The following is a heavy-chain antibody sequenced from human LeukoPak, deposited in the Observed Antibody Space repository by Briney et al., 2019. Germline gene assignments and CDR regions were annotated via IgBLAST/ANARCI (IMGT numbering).Heavy chain of an antibody. CDR1: GFTFSDYG. CDR2: ISSNTRTI. V-gene: IGHV3-48*01. D-gene: IGHD6-6*01. CDR3: ARGGAARPDY. J-gene: IGHJ4*02. Sequence: GGSLRLSCTTSGFTFSDYGMNWVRQAPGKGLEWVSYISSNTRTINYADSVKGRFTISRDNAGNSLYLQMNSLRAEDTAVYYCARGGAARPDYWGQGTLVTVSS.